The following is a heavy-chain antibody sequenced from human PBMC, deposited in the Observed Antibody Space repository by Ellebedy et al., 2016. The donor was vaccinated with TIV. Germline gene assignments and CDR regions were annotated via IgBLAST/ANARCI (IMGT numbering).Heavy chain of an antibody. CDR1: GFTFSSYA. CDR3: AKGRGGGSDSSAPRYYFDY. D-gene: IGHD3-22*01. CDR2: ISNTGSRT. J-gene: IGHJ4*02. V-gene: IGHV3-23*01. Sequence: GESLKISCAASGFTFSSYAMSWVRQAPGKGLEWVSTISNTGSRTYYANSVEGRFINCRDNSKKTLYLQMNSLRAEDTAVYYCAKGRGGGSDSSAPRYYFDYWGLGTLVTVSS.